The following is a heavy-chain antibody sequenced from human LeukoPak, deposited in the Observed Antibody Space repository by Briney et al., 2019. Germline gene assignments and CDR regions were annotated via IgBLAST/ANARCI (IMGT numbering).Heavy chain of an antibody. Sequence: GRSLTLSCAASGFTFSTYDMHWVRQAPGKGLEWVAVISYDGSNKYYADSVKGRFTISRDSSKNTLYLQMNSPRAEDTAVYYCAKDREVGAYYFDYWGQGTLVTVSS. D-gene: IGHD1-26*01. CDR2: ISYDGSNK. CDR3: AKDREVGAYYFDY. V-gene: IGHV3-30*18. CDR1: GFTFSTYD. J-gene: IGHJ4*02.